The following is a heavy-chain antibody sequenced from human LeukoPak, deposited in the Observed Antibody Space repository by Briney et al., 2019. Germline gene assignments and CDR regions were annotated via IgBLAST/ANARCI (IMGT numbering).Heavy chain of an antibody. CDR3: ARLWLRYYYFDY. CDR2: MNPNSGNT. J-gene: IGHJ4*02. CDR1: GYTFTSYD. D-gene: IGHD5-12*01. Sequence: ASVKVSCKASGYTFTSYDINWVRQATGQGLEWMGWMNPNSGNTGYAQKFQGRVTMTRNTSISTAYMELSRLRSDDTAVYYCARLWLRYYYFDYWGQGTLVTVSS. V-gene: IGHV1-8*01.